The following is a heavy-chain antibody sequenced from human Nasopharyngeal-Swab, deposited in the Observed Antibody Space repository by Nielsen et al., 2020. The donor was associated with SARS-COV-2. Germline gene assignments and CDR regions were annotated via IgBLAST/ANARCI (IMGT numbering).Heavy chain of an antibody. CDR1: GFTFSSYW. CDR2: IKQDGSEK. J-gene: IGHJ6*02. CDR3: ARDKGIDFWSGLGVSGMDV. V-gene: IGHV3-7*03. Sequence: GESLKISCAASGFTFSSYWMSWVRQAPGKGLEWVANIKQDGSEKYYVDSVKGRFTISRDNVKNSLYLQMNSLRAEDTAVYYCARDKGIDFWSGLGVSGMDVWGQGTTVTVSS. D-gene: IGHD3-3*01.